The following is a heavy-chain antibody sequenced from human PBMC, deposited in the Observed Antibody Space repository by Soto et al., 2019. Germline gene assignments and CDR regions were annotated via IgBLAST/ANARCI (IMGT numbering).Heavy chain of an antibody. CDR3: PQDISLDSRGYYFYYGMDV. J-gene: IGHJ6*02. Sequence: PGGSLRLSCAASGFTFDDYTMHWVRQAPGKGLEWGSLISWDGGSTYYADSVKGRFTIYRDNSKKSLYLQRNSLRTEDTALYYCPQDISLDSRGYYFYYGMDVWGQGTTVTVSS. D-gene: IGHD3-22*01. CDR2: ISWDGGST. CDR1: GFTFDDYT. V-gene: IGHV3-43*01.